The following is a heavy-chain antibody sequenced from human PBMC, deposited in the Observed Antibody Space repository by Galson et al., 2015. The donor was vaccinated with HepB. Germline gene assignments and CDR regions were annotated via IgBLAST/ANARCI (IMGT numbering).Heavy chain of an antibody. CDR2: IIPILGIA. Sequence: SVKVSCKASGGTFSSYAISWVRQALGQGLEWMGGIIPILGIANYAQKFQGRVTITADKSTSTAYMELSSLRSEDTAVYYCARELGPLGYYYMDVWGKGTTATVSS. CDR3: ARELGPLGYYYMDV. J-gene: IGHJ6*03. V-gene: IGHV1-69*10. D-gene: IGHD7-27*01. CDR1: GGTFSSYA.